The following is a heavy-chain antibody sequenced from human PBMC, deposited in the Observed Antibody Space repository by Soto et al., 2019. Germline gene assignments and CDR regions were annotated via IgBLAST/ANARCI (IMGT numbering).Heavy chain of an antibody. Sequence: ASVKVSCKASGYTFTSYDINWVRQATGQGLEWMGWMNPNSGNTGYAQKFQGRVTMTRNTSISTAYMELSSLRSEDTAVYYCARVRRASYYDFWSGDYYYGMDVWGQGTTVTVSS. V-gene: IGHV1-8*01. CDR1: GYTFTSYD. D-gene: IGHD3-3*01. CDR2: MNPNSGNT. CDR3: ARVRRASYYDFWSGDYYYGMDV. J-gene: IGHJ6*02.